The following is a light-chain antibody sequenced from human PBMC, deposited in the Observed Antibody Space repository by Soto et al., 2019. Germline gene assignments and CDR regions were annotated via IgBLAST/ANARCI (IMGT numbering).Light chain of an antibody. Sequence: EIVMTQSPATLSVSPGERATLSCRASQSVSSRLAWYQQKRGQAPRLLIYDASNRATGIPARFSGSGSGTDFTLTISSLEPEDFAVYYCQQRGDWPAFGQGTKVDIK. CDR3: QQRGDWPA. V-gene: IGKV3-11*01. J-gene: IGKJ1*01. CDR2: DAS. CDR1: QSVSSR.